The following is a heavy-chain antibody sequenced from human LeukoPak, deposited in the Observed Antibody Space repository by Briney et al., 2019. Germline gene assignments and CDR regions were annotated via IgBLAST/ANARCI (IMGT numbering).Heavy chain of an antibody. D-gene: IGHD6-19*01. CDR1: GYTFTSYA. V-gene: IGHV1-3*01. Sequence: ASVKVSCKASGYTFTSYAMHWVRQAPGQRLEWMGWINAGNGNTKYSQKFQGRVTITRDTSASTAYMELSSLRSEDTAVYYCARLDRSESAFDIWGQGKMVTVSS. CDR3: ARLDRSESAFDI. J-gene: IGHJ3*02. CDR2: INAGNGNT.